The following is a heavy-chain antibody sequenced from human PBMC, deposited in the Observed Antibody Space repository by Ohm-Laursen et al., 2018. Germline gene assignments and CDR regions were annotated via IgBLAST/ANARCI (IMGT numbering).Heavy chain of an antibody. V-gene: IGHV4-34*01. J-gene: IGHJ3*02. CDR3: ARRDITKAFNI. D-gene: IGHD2-21*02. Sequence: TLSLTCAVYGGSFSGYDWSWIRQPPGKGLEWIGEINHSGRTNYNPSLQSRVTMSEDTSKNQFSLRLSSVTAADTAVYFCARRDITKAFNIWGQGTLVTVSS. CDR2: INHSGRT. CDR1: GGSFSGYD.